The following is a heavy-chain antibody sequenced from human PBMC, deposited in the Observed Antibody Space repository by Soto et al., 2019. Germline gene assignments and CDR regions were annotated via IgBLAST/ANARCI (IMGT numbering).Heavy chain of an antibody. CDR3: ARVAAYYDSSGYYPHGAFDI. Sequence: PGGSLRLSCAASGFTFSSYSMNWVRQAPGKGLEWVSSISSSSSYIYYADSVKGRFTISRDNAKNSLYLQMNSLRAEDTAVYYCARVAAYYDSSGYYPHGAFDIWGQGTMVTVSS. D-gene: IGHD3-22*01. CDR2: ISSSSSYI. J-gene: IGHJ3*02. CDR1: GFTFSSYS. V-gene: IGHV3-21*01.